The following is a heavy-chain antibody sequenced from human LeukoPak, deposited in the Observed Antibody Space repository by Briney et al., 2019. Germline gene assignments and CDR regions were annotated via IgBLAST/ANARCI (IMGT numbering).Heavy chain of an antibody. V-gene: IGHV3-23*01. J-gene: IGHJ4*02. Sequence: PGGSLRLSCAASGFTFSSYAMSWVRQAPGKGLEWVSAISGSGGSTYYADSVKGRFTTSRDNSKNTLYLQMNSLRAEDTAVYYCAKDIKQQLVLGYWGQGTLVTVSS. D-gene: IGHD6-13*01. CDR3: AKDIKQQLVLGY. CDR1: GFTFSSYA. CDR2: ISGSGGST.